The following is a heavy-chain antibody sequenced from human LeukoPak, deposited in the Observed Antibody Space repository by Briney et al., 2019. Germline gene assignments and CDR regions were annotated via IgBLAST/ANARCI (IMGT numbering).Heavy chain of an antibody. CDR3: ASGGSSWYEVYYYGMDV. V-gene: IGHV3-30*03. Sequence: GGSLRLSCAASGFTFSSYGMHWVRQAPGKGLEWVAVISYDGSNKYYADSVKGRFTISRDNSKNTLYLQMNSLRAEDTAAYYCASGGSSWYEVYYYGMDVWGQGTTVTVSS. CDR2: ISYDGSNK. D-gene: IGHD6-13*01. CDR1: GFTFSSYG. J-gene: IGHJ6*02.